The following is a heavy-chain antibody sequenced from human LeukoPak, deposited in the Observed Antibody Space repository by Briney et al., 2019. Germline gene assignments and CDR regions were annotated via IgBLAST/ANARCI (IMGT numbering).Heavy chain of an antibody. Sequence: SVTVSCTASGGTFSSYAISWVRQAPGQGLEWMGGIIPIFGTANYAQKFQGRVTITADESTSTAYMELSSLRSEDTAVYYCARGGYSSGWYQVYYFDYWGQGTLVTVSS. CDR3: ARGGYSSGWYQVYYFDY. V-gene: IGHV1-69*01. D-gene: IGHD6-19*01. CDR2: IIPIFGTA. CDR1: GGTFSSYA. J-gene: IGHJ4*02.